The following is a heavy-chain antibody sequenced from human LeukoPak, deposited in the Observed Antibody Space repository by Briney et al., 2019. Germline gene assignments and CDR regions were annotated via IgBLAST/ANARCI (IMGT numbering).Heavy chain of an antibody. V-gene: IGHV3-30*02. J-gene: IGHJ4*02. CDR3: AKDRAYSGSYLDY. Sequence: GGSLRLSCAASGFTFSSYGMHWVRRAPGKGLEWVAFIRHDGSNKYYADSVKGRFTISRDNSKNTLYLQMNSLRAEDTAVYYCAKDRAYSGSYLDYWGQGTLVTVSS. CDR1: GFTFSSYG. CDR2: IRHDGSNK. D-gene: IGHD1-26*01.